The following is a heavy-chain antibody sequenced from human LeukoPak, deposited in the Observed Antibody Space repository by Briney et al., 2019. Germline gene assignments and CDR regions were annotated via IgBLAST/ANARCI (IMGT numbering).Heavy chain of an antibody. D-gene: IGHD1-14*01. V-gene: IGHV4-59*11. Sequence: SETLTLTCTVSDASISDHYLTWLRQAPGKGLEWIGYITHIGSTNYNPSLKSRVTISVDTSKNQFSLKLTSVTAADTAVYYCARDRISINALDMWGQGTMVTVSS. J-gene: IGHJ3*02. CDR2: ITHIGST. CDR1: DASISDHY. CDR3: ARDRISINALDM.